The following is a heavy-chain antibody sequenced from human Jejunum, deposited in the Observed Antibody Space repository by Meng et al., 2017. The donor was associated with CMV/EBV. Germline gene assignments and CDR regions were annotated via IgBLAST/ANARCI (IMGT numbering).Heavy chain of an antibody. CDR1: FSNYE. D-gene: IGHD6-19*01. J-gene: IGHJ5*01. V-gene: IGHV3-48*03. CDR2: ISTSGATT. CDR3: ARGKYSSGWYGGENWFDS. Sequence: FSNYEMNWVRQAPGKGLEWVSYISTSGATTYYADSVQGRFIISRDNAQNSLFLEMNSLRADDTAVYYCARGKYSSGWYGGENWFDSWGQGTLVTVSS.